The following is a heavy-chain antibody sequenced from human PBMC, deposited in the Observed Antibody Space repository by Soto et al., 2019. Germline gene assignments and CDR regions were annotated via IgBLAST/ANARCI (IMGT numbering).Heavy chain of an antibody. CDR2: ISGSGGST. D-gene: IGHD6-13*01. Sequence: GGSLRLSCASSGFTFSSYAMSWVRQAPGKGLEWVSAISGSGGSTYYADSVKGRFTISRDNSKNTLYLQMNSLRAEDTAVYYCAKRPAGTGYFQHWGQGTLVTVSS. V-gene: IGHV3-23*01. CDR3: AKRPAGTGYFQH. J-gene: IGHJ1*01. CDR1: GFTFSSYA.